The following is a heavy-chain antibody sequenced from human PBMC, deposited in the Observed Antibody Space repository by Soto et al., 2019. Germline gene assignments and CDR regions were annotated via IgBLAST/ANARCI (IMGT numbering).Heavy chain of an antibody. CDR2: IYYSGST. CDR3: ARPAVHSSGFTDY. Sequence: QLQLQESGPGLVKPSETLSLTCTVSGGSISSSSYYWGWIRQPPGKGLEWIGSIYYSGSTYYNPSLKRRVTVSVDTSKHQVSLTLSSVTAAHTAVYYCARPAVHSSGFTDYWGQGTLVTVSS. D-gene: IGHD6-19*01. CDR1: GGSISSSSYY. J-gene: IGHJ4*02. V-gene: IGHV4-39*01.